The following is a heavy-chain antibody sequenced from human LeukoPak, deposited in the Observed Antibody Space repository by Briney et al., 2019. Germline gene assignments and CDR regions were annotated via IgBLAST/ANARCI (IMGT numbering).Heavy chain of an antibody. CDR2: IYYSGST. J-gene: IGHJ3*02. Sequence: SETLSLTCTVSGGSISSYYWSWIRQPPGKGLEWIGYIYYSGSTNYNPSLKSRVTISVDTSKNQFSLKLSSVTAADTAVYYCARESVIHAFDIWGQGTMVTVSS. V-gene: IGHV4-59*01. D-gene: IGHD2-21*01. CDR3: ARESVIHAFDI. CDR1: GGSISSYY.